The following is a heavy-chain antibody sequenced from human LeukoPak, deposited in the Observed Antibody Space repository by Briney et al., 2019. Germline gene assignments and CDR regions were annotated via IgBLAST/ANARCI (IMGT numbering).Heavy chain of an antibody. CDR3: AKRVSSGWYH. CDR2: ISSSSSYI. CDR1: GFTFSSYS. D-gene: IGHD6-19*01. Sequence: PGGSLRLSCAAYGFTFSSYSMNWVRQAPGKGLEWVSSISSSSSYIYYADSVKGRFTISRDNSKNTLYLQMGSLRAEDTAVYYCAKRVSSGWYHWGQGTLVTVSS. V-gene: IGHV3-21*04. J-gene: IGHJ5*02.